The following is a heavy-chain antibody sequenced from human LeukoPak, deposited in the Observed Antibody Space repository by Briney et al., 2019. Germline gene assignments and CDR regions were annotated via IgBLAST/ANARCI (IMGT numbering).Heavy chain of an antibody. J-gene: IGHJ4*02. D-gene: IGHD1-26*01. Sequence: SGPALVKPTQSLTLTCTFSGFSLSTNGMRVNCIRQPPGKALEWLARSDWDDDKMYRTSLKTRLTISKGTSKNQVVLTMTNLDPVDTATYYFARIRGGSTLHFDYWGQGTLVTVSS. CDR2: SDWDDDK. CDR3: ARIRGGSTLHFDY. CDR1: GFSLSTNGMR. V-gene: IGHV2-70*04.